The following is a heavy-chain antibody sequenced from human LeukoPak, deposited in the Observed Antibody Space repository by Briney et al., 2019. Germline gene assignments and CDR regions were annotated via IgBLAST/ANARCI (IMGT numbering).Heavy chain of an antibody. D-gene: IGHD1-14*01. CDR2: VYYRGSA. Sequence: PSETLSLTCTVSGGSISNSSYYWGWIRQPPGKGLEWIGNVYYRGSAYYNPSLKSRVTISIDTSKNQFSLKLSSLTAADTAVYYCAREVWRGMDVWGQGTTVTVSS. J-gene: IGHJ6*02. CDR3: AREVWRGMDV. CDR1: GGSISNSSYY. V-gene: IGHV4-39*07.